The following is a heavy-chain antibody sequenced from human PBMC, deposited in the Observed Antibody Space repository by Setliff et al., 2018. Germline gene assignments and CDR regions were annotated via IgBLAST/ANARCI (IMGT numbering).Heavy chain of an antibody. Sequence: ASVKVSCKASGYTFTNYGTTWVRQAPGRGLEWMGWISAYNGKTYFAQKFQDRITLTTDTSTNTGYLELRGLRSDDTAVYYCLRLVRYCTKIACQATSGDEVWGLGTLVTVSS. J-gene: IGHJ4*02. CDR3: LRLVRYCTKIACQATSGDEV. CDR2: ISAYNGKT. V-gene: IGHV1-18*01. D-gene: IGHD2-8*01. CDR1: GYTFTNYG.